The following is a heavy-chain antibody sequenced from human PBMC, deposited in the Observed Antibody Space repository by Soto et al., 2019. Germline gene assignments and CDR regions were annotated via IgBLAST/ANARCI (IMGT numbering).Heavy chain of an antibody. Sequence: EVQLVESGGGLIQPGGSLRLSCAASGFTVSSNYMSWVRQAPGKGLEWVSVIYSGGSTYYADSVKGRFTISRDNSKNTLYLQMNSLRAEDTAVYYCARVGMGGYSYGPVYAFDIWGQGTMVTVSS. CDR1: GFTVSSNY. V-gene: IGHV3-53*01. D-gene: IGHD5-18*01. CDR3: ARVGMGGYSYGPVYAFDI. CDR2: IYSGGST. J-gene: IGHJ3*02.